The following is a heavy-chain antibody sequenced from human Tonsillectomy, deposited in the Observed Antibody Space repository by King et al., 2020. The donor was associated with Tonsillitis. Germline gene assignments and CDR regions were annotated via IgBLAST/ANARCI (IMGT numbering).Heavy chain of an antibody. CDR2: ISGSGGST. D-gene: IGHD3-10*01. V-gene: IGHV3-23*04. J-gene: IGHJ5*02. CDR3: AKDYGSGADGRWVDWFDP. CDR1: AFTFSSYA. Sequence: VQLVESGGGLVQPGGSLRLSCAASAFTFSSYAMSWVRQAPGKGLEWVSAISGSGGSTYYTDSVKGRFTISRDNSKNTLYLQMNSLRAEDTAVYYCAKDYGSGADGRWVDWFDPWGQGTLVTVSS.